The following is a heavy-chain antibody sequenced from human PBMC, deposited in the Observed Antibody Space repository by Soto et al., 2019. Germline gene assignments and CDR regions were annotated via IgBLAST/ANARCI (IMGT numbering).Heavy chain of an antibody. V-gene: IGHV3-33*01. CDR1: GFTFSNYG. J-gene: IGHJ3*01. D-gene: IGHD1-1*01. CDR3: AREPLDLAGTTGDTFDV. Sequence: QVLLVESGGGVVQPGRSLRLSCAASGFTFSNYGMHWVRQAPGKGLEWVAMIWYDGRKKFYADSVEGRFTISRDNSENTLYLEMNSLRAEDTAVYYCAREPLDLAGTTGDTFDVWGQGTMVTVSS. CDR2: IWYDGRKK.